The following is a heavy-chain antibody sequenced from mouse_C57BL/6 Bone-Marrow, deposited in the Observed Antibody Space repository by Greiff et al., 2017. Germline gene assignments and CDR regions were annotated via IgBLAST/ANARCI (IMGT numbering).Heavy chain of an antibody. CDR3: ARNGKDGYHWYFDV. J-gene: IGHJ1*03. V-gene: IGHV2-2*01. CDR2: IWSGGST. D-gene: IGHD2-3*01. CDR1: GFSLTSYG. Sequence: VQLQQSGPGLVQPSQSLSITCTVSGFSLTSYGVHWVRQSPGKGLEWLGVIWSGGSTDYNAAFISRLSISKDNSKSPVFFKMNSLQADDTAIYYCARNGKDGYHWYFDVWGTGTTVTVSS.